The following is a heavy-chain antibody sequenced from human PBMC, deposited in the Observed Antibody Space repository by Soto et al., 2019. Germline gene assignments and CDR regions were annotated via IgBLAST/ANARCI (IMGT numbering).Heavy chain of an antibody. D-gene: IGHD3-10*01. CDR1: GGSISSGDYY. J-gene: IGHJ6*02. Sequence: PSETLSLTCTVSGGSISSGDYYWSWIRQPPGKGLEWIGYIYYSGSTYYNPSLKSRVTISVDTSKNQFSLKLSSVTAADTAVHYCARAMVRGVIRYYYYGMDVWGQGTTVTVSS. V-gene: IGHV4-30-4*01. CDR2: IYYSGST. CDR3: ARAMVRGVIRYYYYGMDV.